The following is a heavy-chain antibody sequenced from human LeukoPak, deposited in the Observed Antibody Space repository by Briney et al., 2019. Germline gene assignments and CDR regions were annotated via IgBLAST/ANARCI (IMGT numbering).Heavy chain of an antibody. D-gene: IGHD5-12*01. CDR1: GSSITAYY. V-gene: IGHV4-59*08. CDR2: IFYSGTT. Sequence: SETLSLTCTVSGSSITAYYWSWLRQPPGKGLEFIGYIFYSGTTTYNPSLRSRVTISLDRSKSQFSLKLTSVTAADTAVYYCARAYSGFDPYKFLSGIGVWGQGTTVTVSS. J-gene: IGHJ6*02. CDR3: ARAYSGFDPYKFLSGIGV.